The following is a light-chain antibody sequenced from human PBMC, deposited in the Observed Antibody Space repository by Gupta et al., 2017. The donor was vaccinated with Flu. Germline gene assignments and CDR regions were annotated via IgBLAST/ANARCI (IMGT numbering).Light chain of an antibody. CDR2: VAA. CDR3: QQLNASPLT. CDR1: QGIDSY. V-gene: IGKV1-9*01. J-gene: IGKJ4*01. Sequence: PSFLSASMGDRVSITCRASQGIDSYLAWYQQKPGKAPKLLIYVAATLQSGVPSRFSGSGSGTEFTLTISRLQPEDSATYYCQQLNASPLTFGGGTKVEIK.